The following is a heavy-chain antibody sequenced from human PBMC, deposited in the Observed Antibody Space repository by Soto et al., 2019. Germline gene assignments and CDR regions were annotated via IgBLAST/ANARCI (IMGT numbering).Heavy chain of an antibody. Sequence: ASVKVSCKASGYTFTSYGINWVRQAPGRGLEWMGWINPGNGSTKYSQQFQGRVIIDRDTSASTAYMELSSLRSEDTAVYYCARGGYFDSSNYLAYWGLGTLVTVS. CDR1: GYTFTSYG. V-gene: IGHV1-3*01. CDR3: ARGGYFDSSNYLAY. D-gene: IGHD3-22*01. CDR2: INPGNGST. J-gene: IGHJ4*02.